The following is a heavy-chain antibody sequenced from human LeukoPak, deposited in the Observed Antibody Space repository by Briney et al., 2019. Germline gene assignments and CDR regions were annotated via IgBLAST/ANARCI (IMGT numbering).Heavy chain of an antibody. CDR2: IYSGGAT. D-gene: IGHD3-10*01. CDR1: GFTVSNKY. V-gene: IGHV3-53*01. J-gene: IGHJ4*02. CDR3: ARNYYGSGSFQYDS. Sequence: GGSLRLSCAASGFTVSNKYMNWVRQAPGKGLEWVSIIYSGGATYYADSVKGRFTISRDNSKNTVYLQMNSLRAEDTAVYYCARNYYGSGSFQYDSWGQGTLVTVSS.